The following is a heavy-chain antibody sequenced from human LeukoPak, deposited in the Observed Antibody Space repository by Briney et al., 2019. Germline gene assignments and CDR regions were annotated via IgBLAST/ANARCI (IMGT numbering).Heavy chain of an antibody. V-gene: IGHV1-18*01. D-gene: IGHD6-19*01. Sequence: ASVKVSCKASGYTFSSNGISWVRQAPGQGLEWMGWISTYNGNTKYAQKFQGRVTLTTDTSTNTTYMELRSLRSDDTAVYYCARDFGIAVAGTPQAFDYWGQGTLVTVSS. CDR2: ISTYNGNT. J-gene: IGHJ4*02. CDR1: GYTFSSNG. CDR3: ARDFGIAVAGTPQAFDY.